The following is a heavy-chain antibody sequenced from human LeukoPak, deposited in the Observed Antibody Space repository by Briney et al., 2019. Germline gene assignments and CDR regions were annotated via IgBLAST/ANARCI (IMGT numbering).Heavy chain of an antibody. V-gene: IGHV3-23*01. CDR3: AKDLLGIRQFDY. J-gene: IGHJ4*02. Sequence: PGGSLRLSCAASGFTFTSYAMSWVRQAPGKGLEWVSAISGSGGSTYYADSVKGRFTISRDNSKNTLYLQINSLRAEDTAVYYCAKDLLGIRQFDYWGQGTLVTVSS. CDR2: ISGSGGST. CDR1: GFTFTSYA. D-gene: IGHD7-27*01.